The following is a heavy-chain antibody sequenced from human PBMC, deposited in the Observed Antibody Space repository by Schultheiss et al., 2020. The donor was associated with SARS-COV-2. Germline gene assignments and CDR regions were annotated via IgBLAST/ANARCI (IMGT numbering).Heavy chain of an antibody. Sequence: SVKVSCKASGGTFSSYAISWVRQAPGQGLEWMGGIIPIFGTANYAQKFQGRVTITADESTSTAYMELSSLRSEDTAVYYCAREAFSTMIVVVTKYYFDYWGQGTLVGVSS. D-gene: IGHD3-22*01. V-gene: IGHV1-69*13. CDR2: IIPIFGTA. CDR3: AREAFSTMIVVVTKYYFDY. CDR1: GGTFSSYA. J-gene: IGHJ4*02.